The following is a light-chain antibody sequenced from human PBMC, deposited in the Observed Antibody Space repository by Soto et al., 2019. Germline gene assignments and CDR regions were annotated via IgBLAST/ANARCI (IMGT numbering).Light chain of an antibody. CDR1: QGISSY. CDR2: AAY. CDR3: QQYYSYPRT. J-gene: IGKJ1*01. Sequence: AIRMTQSPSSFSASTGDRVTITCRASQGISSYLAWYQQKPGNAPKLLIYAAYTLQSGVPSRFSGSGSGTDFTLTISCLQSEDFATYYCQQYYSYPRTFGQGTKVEIK. V-gene: IGKV1-8*01.